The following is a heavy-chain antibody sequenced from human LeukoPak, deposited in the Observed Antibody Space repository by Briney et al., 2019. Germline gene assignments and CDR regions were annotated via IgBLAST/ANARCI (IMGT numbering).Heavy chain of an antibody. D-gene: IGHD1-26*01. CDR1: EFSVGSNY. CDR3: ARGGGSYFGLWY. J-gene: IGHJ4*02. Sequence: GGSLRLSCAASEFSVGSNYMTWVRQAPGKGLEWVSLIYSGGSTYYADSVKGRFTISRDNSKNTLYLQMNSLRAEDTAVYYCARGGGSYFGLWYWGQGTLVTVSS. CDR2: IYSGGST. V-gene: IGHV3-66*01.